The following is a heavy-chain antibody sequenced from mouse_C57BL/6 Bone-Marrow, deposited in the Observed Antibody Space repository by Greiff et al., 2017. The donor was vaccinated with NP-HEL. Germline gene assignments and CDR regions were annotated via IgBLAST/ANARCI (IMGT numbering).Heavy chain of an antibody. CDR3: ARRIITTLDY. Sequence: QVQLQQPGAELVKPGASVKLSCKASGYTFTSYWMQWVKQRPGQGLEWLGEIDPSDSYTNYNQKFKGKATLTVDTSSRTAYMQLSSLTSEDSAVYYCARRIITTLDYWGQGTTLTVSS. D-gene: IGHD1-1*01. CDR1: GYTFTSYW. V-gene: IGHV1-50*01. J-gene: IGHJ2*01. CDR2: IDPSDSYT.